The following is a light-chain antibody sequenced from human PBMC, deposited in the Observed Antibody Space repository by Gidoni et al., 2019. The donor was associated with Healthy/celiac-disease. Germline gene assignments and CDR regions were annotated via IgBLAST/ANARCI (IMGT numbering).Light chain of an antibody. CDR1: QSISSY. CDR3: QKSYSTPT. V-gene: IGKV1-39*01. CDR2: AAS. Sequence: DIQMTQSPSSLSASVGDRVTITCRASQSISSYLNWYQQKPGKAPKLLIYAASSLQSGVPSRFSGSGSGTDFTLTISSLQPVEFATYYCQKSYSTPTFGQGTKVEIK. J-gene: IGKJ1*01.